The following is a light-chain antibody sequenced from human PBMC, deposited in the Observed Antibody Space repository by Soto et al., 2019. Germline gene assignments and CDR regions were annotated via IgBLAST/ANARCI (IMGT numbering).Light chain of an antibody. Sequence: IVMTQSPATLSVSPGERATLSCRASQSVSSNLAWYQQKPGQAPRLLIYGASTRATGIPARFSGSGSGTEFTLTISSLQSEDFAVYYCQQYNNWPPWTFGQGPKVDI. J-gene: IGKJ1*01. V-gene: IGKV3-15*01. CDR3: QQYNNWPPWT. CDR1: QSVSSN. CDR2: GAS.